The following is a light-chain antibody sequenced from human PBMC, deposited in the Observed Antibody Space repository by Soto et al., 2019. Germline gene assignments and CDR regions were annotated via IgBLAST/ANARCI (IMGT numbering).Light chain of an antibody. CDR1: SSDVGAYDF. CDR3: SSYTNSIVV. J-gene: IGLJ2*01. CDR2: DVD. V-gene: IGLV2-14*03. Sequence: QSALTQPASVSRSPGQSITISCTGTSSDVGAYDFVSWYRQHPAKAPKLMIFDVDNRPSGISNRFSGSKSGNTASLSISGLQSEDDADYYCSSYTNSIVVFGGGTKLTVL.